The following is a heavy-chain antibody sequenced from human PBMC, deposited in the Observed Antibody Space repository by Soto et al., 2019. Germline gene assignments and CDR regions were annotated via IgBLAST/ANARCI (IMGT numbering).Heavy chain of an antibody. CDR3: ARGTRSPYYFDY. Sequence: GGSLRLSCAASGFTFSSYAMHWVRQAPGKGLEWVAVISYDGSNKYYADSVKGRFTISRDNSKNTLYLQMNSLRAEDTAVYYCARGTRSPYYFDYWGQGNLVTVSS. J-gene: IGHJ4*02. CDR1: GFTFSSYA. V-gene: IGHV3-30-3*01. CDR2: ISYDGSNK.